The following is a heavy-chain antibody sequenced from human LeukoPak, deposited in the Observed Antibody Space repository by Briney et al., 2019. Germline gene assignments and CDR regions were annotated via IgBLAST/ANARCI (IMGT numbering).Heavy chain of an antibody. CDR3: ARLNVDTAMFDDY. Sequence: SETLSLTCTVSGGSISSGGYYWSWIRQHPGKGLEWIGYIYCSGSTYYNPSLKSRVTISVDTSKNQFSLKLSSVTAADTAVYYCARLNVDTAMFDDYWGQGTLVTVSS. CDR2: IYCSGST. CDR1: GGSISSGGYY. V-gene: IGHV4-31*03. D-gene: IGHD5-18*01. J-gene: IGHJ4*02.